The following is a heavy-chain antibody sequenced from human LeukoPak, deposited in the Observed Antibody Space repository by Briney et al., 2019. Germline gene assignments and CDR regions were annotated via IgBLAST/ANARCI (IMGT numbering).Heavy chain of an antibody. J-gene: IGHJ4*02. V-gene: IGHV3-30*18. Sequence: GGSLRLSCAASGFTFSRYGMHWVRQAPGKGLEWVAVVSFEGSNKYYADSVKGRFTTSRDNSKNTLSLQMNSLRAEDTAVYYCAKDMGYYYGSGSYPPENDYWGQGTLVTVSS. CDR2: VSFEGSNK. CDR3: AKDMGYYYGSGSYPPENDY. D-gene: IGHD3-10*01. CDR1: GFTFSRYG.